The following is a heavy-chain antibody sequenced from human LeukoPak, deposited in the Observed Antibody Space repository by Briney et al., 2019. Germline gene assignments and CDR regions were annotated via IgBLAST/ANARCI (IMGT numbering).Heavy chain of an antibody. CDR1: GGSFSGYY. CDR2: IHARGST. D-gene: IGHD2-2*01. CDR3: ARHIQLLNFYYCMDV. J-gene: IGHJ6*03. V-gene: IGHV4-4*09. Sequence: SETLSLTCAVYGGSFSGYYWSWIRQSPKKGLEWIGYIHARGSTNFNPSLKSRVDMSVDTSKNQFSLKLTSVTAADTAVYYCARHIQLLNFYYCMDVWGKGTTVTVS.